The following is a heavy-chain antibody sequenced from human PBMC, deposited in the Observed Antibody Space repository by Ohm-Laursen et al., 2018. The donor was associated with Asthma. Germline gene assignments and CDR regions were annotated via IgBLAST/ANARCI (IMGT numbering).Heavy chain of an antibody. CDR3: ARDDYSNGEYYYYYYGMDV. D-gene: IGHD4-11*01. Sequence: SLRLSCAASGFTFSSYAMHWVRQAPGKGLEWVAVISYDGSNKYYADSVKGRFTISRDNSKNTLYLQMNSLRAEDTAVYYCARDDYSNGEYYYYYYGMDVWGQGTTVTVSS. CDR1: GFTFSSYA. J-gene: IGHJ6*02. V-gene: IGHV3-30-3*01. CDR2: ISYDGSNK.